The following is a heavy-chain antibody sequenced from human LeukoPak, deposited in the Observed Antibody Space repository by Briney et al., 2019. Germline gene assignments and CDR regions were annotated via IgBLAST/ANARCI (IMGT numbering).Heavy chain of an antibody. V-gene: IGHV5-51*01. CDR2: IYPGDPDT. CDR1: GYSFTSYW. Sequence: HGESLKISCKGSGYSFTSYWIGWVRQMPGKGLEWMGIIYPGDPDTRYSPSFQGQVTISADKSISTAYLQWSSLRASVTAMYYCARHARYSSSWYWFDPWGQGTLVTVSS. J-gene: IGHJ5*02. D-gene: IGHD6-13*01. CDR3: ARHARYSSSWYWFDP.